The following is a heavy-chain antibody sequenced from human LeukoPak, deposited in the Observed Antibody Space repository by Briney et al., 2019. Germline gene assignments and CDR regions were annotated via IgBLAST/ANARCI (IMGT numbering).Heavy chain of an antibody. CDR1: GFTFSSYW. V-gene: IGHV3-7*01. J-gene: IGHJ4*02. CDR3: AGPRGDIVATIAYYFDY. D-gene: IGHD5-12*01. CDR2: IKQDGSEK. Sequence: GGSLRLSCAASGFTFSSYWMSWVRQAPGKGLEWVANIKQDGSEKYYVDSVKGRFTISRDNAKNSLYLQMNSLRAEDTAVYYCAGPRGDIVATIAYYFDYWGQGTLVTVSS.